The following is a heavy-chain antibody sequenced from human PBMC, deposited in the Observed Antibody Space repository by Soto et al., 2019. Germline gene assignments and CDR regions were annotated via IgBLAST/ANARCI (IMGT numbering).Heavy chain of an antibody. CDR1: GFTFSDYH. Sequence: GGSLRLSCAASGFTFSDYHMSWIRQAPGKGLEWVSYISSSGSTIYYADSVKGRFTISRDNAKNSLYLQMNSLRAEDTAVYYCATPTIEGYSSSSDYWGQGTLVTVS. CDR2: ISSSGSTI. V-gene: IGHV3-11*01. CDR3: ATPTIEGYSSSSDY. J-gene: IGHJ4*02. D-gene: IGHD6-13*01.